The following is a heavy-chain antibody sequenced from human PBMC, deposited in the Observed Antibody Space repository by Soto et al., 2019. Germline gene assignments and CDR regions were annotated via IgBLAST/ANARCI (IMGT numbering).Heavy chain of an antibody. CDR1: GYTFTSYG. J-gene: IGHJ6*02. CDR2: ISAYNGNT. Sequence: QVQLVQSGAEVKKPGASVKVSCKASGYTFTSYGISWVRQAPGQGLEWMGWISAYNGNTNYAQKLQGRVTMTTDTSTRTASMELRSLRSDDTAVYYCARGRVTPWSYSYGMDVWGQGTTVTVSS. D-gene: IGHD4-4*01. V-gene: IGHV1-18*04. CDR3: ARGRVTPWSYSYGMDV.